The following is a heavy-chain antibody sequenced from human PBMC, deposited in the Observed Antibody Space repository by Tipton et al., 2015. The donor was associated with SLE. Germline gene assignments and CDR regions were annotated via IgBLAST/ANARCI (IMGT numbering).Heavy chain of an antibody. CDR3: ARGDSSSWYDY. V-gene: IGHV4-59*12. CDR2: IYYSGST. D-gene: IGHD6-13*01. J-gene: IGHJ4*02. CDR1: GGSFSGYY. Sequence: GLVKPPETLSLTCAVYGGSFSGYYWSWIRQPPGKGLEWIGYIYYSGSTNYNPSLKSRVTISVDTSKNQFSLKLSSVTAADTAVYYCARGDSSSWYDYWGQGTLVTVSS.